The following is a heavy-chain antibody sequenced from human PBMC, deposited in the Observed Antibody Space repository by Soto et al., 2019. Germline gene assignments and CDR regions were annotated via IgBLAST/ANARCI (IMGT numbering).Heavy chain of an antibody. D-gene: IGHD4-17*01. CDR3: ARDPNDYGGNCVNSVEAFDI. V-gene: IGHV1-2*04. J-gene: IGHJ3*02. Sequence: ASVKVSCKASVYTFTGYYMHLVRQAPGQGLERMRWINPNSGCTNYAQKFQGWVTMTRDTSISTAYMELSRLRSDDTAVYYCARDPNDYGGNCVNSVEAFDIWGQGTMVTVAS. CDR2: INPNSGCT. CDR1: VYTFTGYY.